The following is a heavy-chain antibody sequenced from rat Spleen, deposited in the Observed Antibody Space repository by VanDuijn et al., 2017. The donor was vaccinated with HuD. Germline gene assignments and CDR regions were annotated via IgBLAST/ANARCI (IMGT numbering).Heavy chain of an antibody. CDR2: IWTSGST. V-gene: IGHV2-30*01. D-gene: IGHD3-1*01. Sequence: QVQLKESGPDLVQPSQTLSLTCTVSGFSLTSYNVHWVRQPTGKGLEWLGVIWTSGSTAYNPLLKSRLNFTRDTSKSQVFLTMNSLQTDDTATYYCARGEAPFDYWGQGVMVTVSS. CDR1: GFSLTSYN. CDR3: ARGEAPFDY. J-gene: IGHJ2*01.